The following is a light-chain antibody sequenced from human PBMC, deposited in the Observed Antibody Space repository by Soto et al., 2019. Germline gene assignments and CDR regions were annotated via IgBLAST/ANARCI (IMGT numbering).Light chain of an antibody. CDR2: DVS. CDR1: SIDVGGYNY. V-gene: IGLV2-14*03. CDR3: SSYSRRSTYV. Sequence: QSALTQPASVSGSPGQSITISCTGTSIDVGGYNYVSWYQQHPGKAPKLIIYDVSYRPSGVSNRFSGSKSGNTASLTISGLQAEDEADYFCSSYSRRSTYVFGTGTKVTVL. J-gene: IGLJ1*01.